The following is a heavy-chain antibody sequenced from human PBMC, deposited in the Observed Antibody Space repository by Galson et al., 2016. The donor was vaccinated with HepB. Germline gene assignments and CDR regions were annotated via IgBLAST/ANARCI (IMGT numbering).Heavy chain of an antibody. CDR3: ASDVGP. Sequence: SLRLSCAASGFTVSNNYVTWVRLTPGKGLEWVSIIYSTAETYYADSVKGRFTISRDHSKNTVYLQMNRLRAEDTAIYYCASDVGPWGRGTLVTVTS. CDR2: IYSTAET. CDR1: GFTVSNNY. D-gene: IGHD3-10*01. J-gene: IGHJ5*02. V-gene: IGHV3-53*01.